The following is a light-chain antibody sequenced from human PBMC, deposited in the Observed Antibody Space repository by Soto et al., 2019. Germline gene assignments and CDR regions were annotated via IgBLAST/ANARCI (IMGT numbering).Light chain of an antibody. CDR2: DVS. Sequence: QSALTQPASVSGSPGQSITISCTATSSDVGGYNYVSWYQQHPGKAPKLMIFDVSNRPSGVSNRFSGSESGNTASLTISGLQAEDEADYYCSSYRSYSSPVVFGGGTKVTVL. CDR1: SSDVGGYNY. CDR3: SSYRSYSSPVV. J-gene: IGLJ2*01. V-gene: IGLV2-14*01.